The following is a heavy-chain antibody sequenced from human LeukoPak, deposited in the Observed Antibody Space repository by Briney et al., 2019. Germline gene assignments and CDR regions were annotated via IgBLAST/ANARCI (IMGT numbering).Heavy chain of an antibody. CDR1: GYSFSGHY. J-gene: IGHJ4*02. CDR3: ARDFYGSRPGAFDY. Sequence: ASVKVSCKASGYSFSGHYIHWVRQAPGQGLEWMGQINPNSAASHYAQKFQDRVTMTSDTSINMAYMELRSLRSDDTAVYYCARDFYGSRPGAFDYWGQGTLITISS. CDR2: INPNSAAS. V-gene: IGHV1-2*06. D-gene: IGHD3-10*01.